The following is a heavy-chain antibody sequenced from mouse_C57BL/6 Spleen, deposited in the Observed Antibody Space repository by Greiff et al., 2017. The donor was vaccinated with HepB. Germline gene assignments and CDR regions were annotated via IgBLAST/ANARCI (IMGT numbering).Heavy chain of an antibody. J-gene: IGHJ4*01. Sequence: EVQLQQSGPELVKPGASVKISCKASGYSFTGYYMNWVKQSPEKSLEWIGEINPSTGGTTYNQKFKAKATLTVDKSSSTAYMQLKSLTSEDSAVYYCAIITTVVEDAMDYWGQGTSVTVSS. D-gene: IGHD1-1*01. V-gene: IGHV1-42*01. CDR1: GYSFTGYY. CDR3: AIITTVVEDAMDY. CDR2: INPSTGGT.